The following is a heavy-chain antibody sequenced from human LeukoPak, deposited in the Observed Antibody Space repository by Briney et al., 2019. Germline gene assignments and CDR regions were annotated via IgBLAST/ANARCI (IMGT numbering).Heavy chain of an antibody. CDR1: GFSFSSYS. J-gene: IGHJ4*02. D-gene: IGHD3-22*01. CDR2: ISSSSSSTI. Sequence: PGGSLRLSCAASGFSFSSYSMNWVRQAPGKGLEWVSYISSSSSSTIYYADSVKGRFTVSRDNAKNSLYLQMNSLRAEDTAVYYCARYFNSNGYSSLRGDYWGQGTLVTVSS. CDR3: ARYFNSNGYSSLRGDY. V-gene: IGHV3-48*04.